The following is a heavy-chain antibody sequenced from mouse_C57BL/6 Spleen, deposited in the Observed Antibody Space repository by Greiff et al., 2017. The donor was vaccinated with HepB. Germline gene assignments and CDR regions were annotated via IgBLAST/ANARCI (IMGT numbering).Heavy chain of an antibody. V-gene: IGHV1-63*01. CDR1: GYTFTNYW. CDR3: ARADYGYDRAYYFDY. D-gene: IGHD2-2*01. J-gene: IGHJ2*01. Sequence: QVQLQQSGAELVRPGPSVKMSCKASGYTFTNYWIGWAKQRPGHGLEWIGDIYPGGGYTNYNEKFKGKATLTADKSSSTAYMQFSSLTSEDSAIYYCARADYGYDRAYYFDYWGQGTTLTVSS. CDR2: IYPGGGYT.